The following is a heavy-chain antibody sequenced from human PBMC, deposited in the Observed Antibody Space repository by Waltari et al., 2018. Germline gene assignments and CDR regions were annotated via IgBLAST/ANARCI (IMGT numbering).Heavy chain of an antibody. CDR2: IRGDSSEQ. D-gene: IGHD6-6*01. Sequence: EVKLVDSGGGLVQPGGFLRLSCVASGISFGNFWMSWVRQAPGKGPEWVANIRGDSSEQYYMDSLEGRFTIYRDNAQNSVFRQMNSLRAEDTAIYYCARDGQLSYWGQGTLVTVSS. CDR1: GISFGNFW. CDR3: ARDGQLSY. V-gene: IGHV3-7*01. J-gene: IGHJ4*02.